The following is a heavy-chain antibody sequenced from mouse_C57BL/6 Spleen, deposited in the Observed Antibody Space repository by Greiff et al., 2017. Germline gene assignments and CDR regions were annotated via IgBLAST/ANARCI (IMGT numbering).Heavy chain of an antibody. D-gene: IGHD2-1*01. CDR3: ARYGIYYGFAY. CDR2: IDPSDSET. J-gene: IGHJ3*01. V-gene: IGHV1-52*01. CDR1: GYTFTSYW. Sequence: QVQLQQPGAELVRPGSSVKLSCKASGYTFTSYWMHWVKQRPIQGLEWIGNIDPSDSETHYNQKFKDKATWTVDKSSSTAYMQLSSLTSEDSAVYYCARYGIYYGFAYWGQGTLVTVSA.